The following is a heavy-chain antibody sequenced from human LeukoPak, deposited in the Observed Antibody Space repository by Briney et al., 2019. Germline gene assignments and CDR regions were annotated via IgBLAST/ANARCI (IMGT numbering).Heavy chain of an antibody. Sequence: GGSLRLSCAASGFTVSSNYMSWVRQAPGKGLEWVSVIYSGGSTYYADSVKGRSTISRDNSKNTLYLQMNSLRAEDTAVYYCAAPYSSSWPFDYWGQGTLVTVSS. CDR3: AAPYSSSWPFDY. V-gene: IGHV3-66*01. J-gene: IGHJ4*02. D-gene: IGHD6-13*01. CDR1: GFTVSSNY. CDR2: IYSGGST.